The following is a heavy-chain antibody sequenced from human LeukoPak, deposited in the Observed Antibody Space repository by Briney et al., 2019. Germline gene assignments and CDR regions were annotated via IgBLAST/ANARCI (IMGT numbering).Heavy chain of an antibody. CDR1: SGSISNYY. J-gene: IGHJ4*02. D-gene: IGHD4-11*01. CDR3: ARGRRNDY. V-gene: IGHV4-59*01. CDR2: MNYTGST. Sequence: IPSETLSLTCTVSSGSISNYYWSWIRQPPGKGLEWIGYMNYTGSTKFNPSLNGRLTMSLDTSKNQSSLKLTSVTAADTAVYYCARGRRNDYWGQGTLVTVSS.